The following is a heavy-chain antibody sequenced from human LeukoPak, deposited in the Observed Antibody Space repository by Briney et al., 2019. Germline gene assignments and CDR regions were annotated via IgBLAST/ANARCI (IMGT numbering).Heavy chain of an antibody. J-gene: IGHJ4*02. CDR2: ISSGSSYI. V-gene: IGHV3-21*01. CDR1: GLTFDRYN. D-gene: IGHD2-2*01. Sequence: PGGSLRLSCAASGLTFDRYNMIWVRQAPGKGLEWVSSISSGSSYIYYADSVRGRFTISRDSAKNSLYLQMNSLRAEDTAVYYCARDKTFCSSPSCDADYWGQGTLVTVSS. CDR3: ARDKTFCSSPSCDADY.